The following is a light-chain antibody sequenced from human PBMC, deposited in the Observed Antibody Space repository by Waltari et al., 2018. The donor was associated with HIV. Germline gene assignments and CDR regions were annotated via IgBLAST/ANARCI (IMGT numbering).Light chain of an antibody. CDR2: WAS. V-gene: IGKV4-1*01. Sequence: DIVMTQSPDSLAVSLGERATINCKSSQSVLFSSNNKNYLAWYQQKPGQPPKLLIYWASTRESGVPDRFSGGGSGTDFTLTISSLQAEDVAVYYCQQYYTTSLFTFGPGTKVDIK. CDR1: QSVLFSSNNKNY. CDR3: QQYYTTSLFT. J-gene: IGKJ3*01.